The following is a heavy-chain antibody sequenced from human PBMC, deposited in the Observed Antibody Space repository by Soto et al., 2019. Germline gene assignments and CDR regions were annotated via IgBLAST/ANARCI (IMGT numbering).Heavy chain of an antibody. J-gene: IGHJ3*02. CDR1: GFMFSGFG. CDR2: ISKDGSKK. D-gene: IGHD3-10*01. Sequence: GGSLRLSCAASGFMFSGFGMHWVRQAPGKGLQWVAGISKDGSKKYYGDSVKGRFTISRDNSRKTLYLQMNGLRAEDTAVYYCANPSGYYFGLGSHDESSDMWGQGTVVTVSS. V-gene: IGHV3-30*18. CDR3: ANPSGYYFGLGSHDESSDM.